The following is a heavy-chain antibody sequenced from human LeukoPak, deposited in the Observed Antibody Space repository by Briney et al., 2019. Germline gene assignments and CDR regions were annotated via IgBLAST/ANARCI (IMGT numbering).Heavy chain of an antibody. D-gene: IGHD3-3*01. CDR2: ISWNGGSI. Sequence: GGSLRLSCAASGFTFDDCAMHWVRQAPGKGLEWVSGISWNGGSIGYADSVRGRFTISRDNAKNSLYLQMNSLRAEDTALYYCAKGYYDFWSGPFYWGQGTLVTVSS. CDR1: GFTFDDCA. CDR3: AKGYYDFWSGPFY. J-gene: IGHJ4*02. V-gene: IGHV3-9*01.